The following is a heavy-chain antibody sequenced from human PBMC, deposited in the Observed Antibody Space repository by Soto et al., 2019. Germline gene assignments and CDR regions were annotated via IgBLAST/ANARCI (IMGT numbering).Heavy chain of an antibody. CDR1: GFTFDDYA. V-gene: IGHV3-9*01. Sequence: EVQLVESGGGLVQPGRSLRLSCAASGFTFDDYAMHWVRQAPGKGLEWVSGISWNSGSIGYADSVKGRFTISRDNAKNALYLQMNSLSAEDTALYYCAKGHYSNYSAHFDYWGQGTLVTVSS. CDR3: AKGHYSNYSAHFDY. J-gene: IGHJ4*02. D-gene: IGHD4-4*01. CDR2: ISWNSGSI.